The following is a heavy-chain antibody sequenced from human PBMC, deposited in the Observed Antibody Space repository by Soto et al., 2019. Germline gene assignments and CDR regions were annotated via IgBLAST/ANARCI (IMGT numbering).Heavy chain of an antibody. CDR3: ASEYCSGGRCYYYGMDV. D-gene: IGHD2-15*01. Sequence: QVPLVESGGGVVQPGRSLRLSCAASGFTFSSYGMHWVRQAPGKGLEWVAVIWYDGSKKYYADSVKGRFTISRDNSKNTLYLQMNSLRAEDTVVYYCASEYCSGGRCYYYGMDVWGQGTTVTVSS. CDR2: IWYDGSKK. CDR1: GFTFSSYG. V-gene: IGHV3-33*01. J-gene: IGHJ6*02.